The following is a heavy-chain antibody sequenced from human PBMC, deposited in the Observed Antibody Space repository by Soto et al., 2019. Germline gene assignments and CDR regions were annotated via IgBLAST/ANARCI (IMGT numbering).Heavy chain of an antibody. J-gene: IGHJ3*01. Sequence: EVQLVESGGGLVRPGGSLRLSCAASGFTFSYYWMHWVRQAPGKGLVWVSRIHSDGSSTTYADFVKGRFIISRDNARNRVELQMNSVRVEDTAVYYCARGDRGAFDLWGDGTVVTVSS. V-gene: IGHV3-74*01. CDR2: IHSDGSST. CDR3: ARGDRGAFDL. D-gene: IGHD1-26*01. CDR1: GFTFSYYW.